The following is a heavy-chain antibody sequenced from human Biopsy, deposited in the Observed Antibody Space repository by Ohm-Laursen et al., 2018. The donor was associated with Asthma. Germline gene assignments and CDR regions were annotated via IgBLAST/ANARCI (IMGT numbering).Heavy chain of an antibody. V-gene: IGHV4-34*01. CDR3: ARGSSSRLSQWELLVSGGKRAHSYYGMDV. J-gene: IGHJ6*02. D-gene: IGHD1-26*01. CDR2: THHSGST. CDR1: GGSFSSNY. Sequence: GTLSLTCAVYGGSFSSNYWSWIRQTPGKGLEWLGDTHHSGSTNLNPSLRTPLTLSGDTSKNQFSLRLTSVTAADTAVYYCARGSSSRLSQWELLVSGGKRAHSYYGMDVWGQGTTVTVSS.